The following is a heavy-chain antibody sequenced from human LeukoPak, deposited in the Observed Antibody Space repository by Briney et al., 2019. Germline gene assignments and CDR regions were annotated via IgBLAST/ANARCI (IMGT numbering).Heavy chain of an antibody. D-gene: IGHD5-12*01. Sequence: SETLSLTCTVSGGSISSSSYYWGWIRQPPGKGLEWIGSIYYSGSTYYNPSLKSRVTISVDTSKNQFSLKLSSVTAADTAVYDCARHRSDGYDDDAFDIWGQGTMVTVSS. CDR2: IYYSGST. CDR3: ARHRSDGYDDDAFDI. J-gene: IGHJ3*02. V-gene: IGHV4-39*01. CDR1: GGSISSSSYY.